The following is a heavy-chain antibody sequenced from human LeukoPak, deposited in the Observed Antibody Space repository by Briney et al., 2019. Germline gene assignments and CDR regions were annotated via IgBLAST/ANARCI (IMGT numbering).Heavy chain of an antibody. D-gene: IGHD1-26*01. CDR2: INSDGSST. Sequence: PGGSLRLSCAASGFTFSSYNMNWVRQAPGKGLVWVSRINSDGSSTSYADSVKGRFTISRDNAKNMLYLQMNSLRAEDTAVYYCARGRYSGSYHDYWGQGTLVTVSS. J-gene: IGHJ4*02. CDR1: GFTFSSYN. V-gene: IGHV3-74*01. CDR3: ARGRYSGSYHDY.